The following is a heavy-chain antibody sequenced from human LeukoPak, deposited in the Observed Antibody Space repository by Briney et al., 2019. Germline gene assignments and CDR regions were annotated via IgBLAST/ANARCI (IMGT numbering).Heavy chain of an antibody. CDR2: ISSNGGST. D-gene: IGHD1-14*01. CDR3: VNAPGREPYYFDY. Sequence: GGSLRLSCSASGFTFSSYAMHWVRQAPGKGLEYVSAISSNGGSTYYADSVKGRFTISRDNSKNTLYLQMGSLRAEDTAVYYCVNAPGREPYYFDYWGQGTLVTVSS. J-gene: IGHJ4*02. CDR1: GFTFSSYA. V-gene: IGHV3-64D*06.